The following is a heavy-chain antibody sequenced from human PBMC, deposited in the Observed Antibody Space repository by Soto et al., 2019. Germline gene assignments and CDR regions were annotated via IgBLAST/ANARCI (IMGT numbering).Heavy chain of an antibody. J-gene: IGHJ4*02. V-gene: IGHV3-30*18. CDR1: GFTFSSYG. CDR3: AKGGYCISTSCSNRGSAGWANY. CDR2: ISYDGSNK. Sequence: QVQLVESGGGVVQPGRSLRLSCAASGFTFSSYGMHRVRQAPGKGLEWVAVISYDGSNKYYADSVKGRFTISRDNAKNTLYLQMNSLRAEDTAVYYCAKGGYCISTSCSNRGSAGWANYWGQGTLGSVSS. D-gene: IGHD2-2*01.